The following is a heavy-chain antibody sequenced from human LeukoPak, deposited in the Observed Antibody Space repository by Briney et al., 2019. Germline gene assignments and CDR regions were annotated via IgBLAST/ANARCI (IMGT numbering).Heavy chain of an antibody. CDR2: ISYDGSNR. CDR3: ARDLLCFGGGGY. D-gene: IGHD3-10*01. Sequence: PGGSLRLSCAASEFTFSNYGMQWVRRAPGRALEWVAVISYDGSNRYYADSVKGRFTISRDNSKNTLYLQMNSLRAEDTAVYYCARDLLCFGGGGYWGQGTVVTVSS. V-gene: IGHV3-33*08. J-gene: IGHJ4*02. CDR1: EFTFSNYG.